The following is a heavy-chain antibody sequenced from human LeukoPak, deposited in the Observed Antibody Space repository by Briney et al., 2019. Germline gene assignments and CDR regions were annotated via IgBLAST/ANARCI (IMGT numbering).Heavy chain of an antibody. CDR1: GSGFTFGNFA. J-gene: IGHJ6*03. CDR3: AKDGSWGDYYFYFYMDV. V-gene: IGHV3-23*01. Sequence: GGSLSLSCEVSGSGFTFGNFAMSRVRQAPGKGLEWVSGISGSGYYTYYADSVKGRFTISRDNSKNTLYIQMNSLRAEDTAVYYYAKDGSWGDYYFYFYMDVWGKGTTVTVSS. CDR2: ISGSGYYT. D-gene: IGHD3-16*01.